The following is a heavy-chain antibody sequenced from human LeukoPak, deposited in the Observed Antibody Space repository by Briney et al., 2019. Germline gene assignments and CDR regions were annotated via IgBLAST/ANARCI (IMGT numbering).Heavy chain of an antibody. CDR2: IYTSGST. CDR3: ARGGEGATPYYYYMDV. Sequence: PSETLSLTCTVSGGSISSYYWSWIRQPPGKGLEWIGYIYTSGSTNYNPSLKRRVTISVDTSKNQFSLKLSSVTAADTAVYYCARGGEGATPYYYYMDVWGKGTTVTVSS. J-gene: IGHJ6*03. CDR1: GGSISSYY. D-gene: IGHD1-26*01. V-gene: IGHV4-4*09.